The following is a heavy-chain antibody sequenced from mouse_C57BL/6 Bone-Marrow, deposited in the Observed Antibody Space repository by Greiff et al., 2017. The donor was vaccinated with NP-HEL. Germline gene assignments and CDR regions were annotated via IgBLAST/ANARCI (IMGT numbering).Heavy chain of an antibody. J-gene: IGHJ1*03. CDR1: GYTFTSYT. Sequence: QVQLQQSGAELARPGASVKMSCKASGYTFTSYTMHWVKQRPGQGLEWIGYINPSSGYTKYNQKFKDKATLTADKSSSTAYMQLSSLTSEDSAVYYGARDGLRDRGGRYFVVWGTGTTVTVSS. V-gene: IGHV1-4*01. CDR2: INPSSGYT. D-gene: IGHD3-1*01. CDR3: ARDGLRDRGGRYFVV.